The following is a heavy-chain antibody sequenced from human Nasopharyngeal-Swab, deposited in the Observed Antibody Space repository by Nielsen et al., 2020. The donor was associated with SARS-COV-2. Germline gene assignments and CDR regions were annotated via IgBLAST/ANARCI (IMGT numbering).Heavy chain of an antibody. CDR3: ARGYCSSTSCYVMDV. CDR1: GDTFTGYY. D-gene: IGHD2-2*01. J-gene: IGHJ6*02. V-gene: IGHV1-2*02. Sequence: ASVKDSCKASGDTFTGYYMHWVRQAPGEELEGRGWINPNSGGTNYAQKFQGRVTMTRDTSISTAYMELSRLRSDDTAVYYCARGYCSSTSCYVMDVWGQGTTVTVSS. CDR2: INPNSGGT.